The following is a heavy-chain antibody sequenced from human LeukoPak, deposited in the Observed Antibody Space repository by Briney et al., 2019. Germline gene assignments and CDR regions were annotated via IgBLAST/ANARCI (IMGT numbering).Heavy chain of an antibody. CDR3: ARARSRWNYFDY. CDR1: GGSVSGYY. V-gene: IGHV4-59*02. Sequence: SETLSLTCTVSGGSVSGYYWSWIRQPPGKGLECIGHIHSSGSTNYNPSLKSRVTISIDTSKNRCSLNLSSVTAADTAVYYCARARSRWNYFDYWGQGSLVTVSS. D-gene: IGHD6-19*01. J-gene: IGHJ4*02. CDR2: IHSSGST.